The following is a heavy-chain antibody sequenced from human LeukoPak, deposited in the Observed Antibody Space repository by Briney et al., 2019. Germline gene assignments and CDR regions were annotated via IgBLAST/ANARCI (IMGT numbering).Heavy chain of an antibody. Sequence: SETLSLTCTVSGGSISSYYWSWIRQPPGKGLEWVGYIYYSGSTNYNPSLKSRVTISVDTSKNQFSLKLSSVTAADTAVYYCARDAPFRYFDWLHGMDVWGQGTTVTVSS. CDR1: GGSISSYY. J-gene: IGHJ6*02. D-gene: IGHD3-9*01. CDR2: IYYSGST. CDR3: ARDAPFRYFDWLHGMDV. V-gene: IGHV4-59*01.